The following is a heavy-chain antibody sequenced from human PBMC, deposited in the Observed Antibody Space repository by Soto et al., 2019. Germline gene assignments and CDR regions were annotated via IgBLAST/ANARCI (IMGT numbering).Heavy chain of an antibody. CDR1: GGSISSGGYY. J-gene: IGHJ6*02. V-gene: IGHV4-31*03. Sequence: QVQLQESGPGLVKPSQTLSLTCTVSGGSISSGGYYWSWIRQHPGKGLEWIGYIYYSGSTYYNPSLKSRVTISVDTSKTQFSLELSSVTAADTAVYYCAREGIAAAGVFRLDYYYGMDVWGQGTTVTVSS. CDR3: AREGIAAAGVFRLDYYYGMDV. D-gene: IGHD6-13*01. CDR2: IYYSGST.